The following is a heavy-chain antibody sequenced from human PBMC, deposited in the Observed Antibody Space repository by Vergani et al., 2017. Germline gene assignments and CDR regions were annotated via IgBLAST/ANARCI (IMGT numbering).Heavy chain of an antibody. Sequence: QMQLQESGPGLVKASETLSLTCTVSGDSIISRSYYWGWIRQPPGKELEWIGSIYNSGNGDSSSSLKSRVTISADTSKNQFSLRLTSVTAADTAVYYCARDNKQLRPRAFDLWGQGTMVTVSS. CDR3: ARDNKQLRPRAFDL. J-gene: IGHJ3*01. CDR2: IYNSGNG. D-gene: IGHD4-23*01. V-gene: IGHV4-39*07. CDR1: GDSIISRSYY.